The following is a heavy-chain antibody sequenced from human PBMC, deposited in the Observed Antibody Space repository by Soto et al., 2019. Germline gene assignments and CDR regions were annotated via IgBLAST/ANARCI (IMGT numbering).Heavy chain of an antibody. CDR1: GYSFTSYW. CDR2: IYPGDSDT. D-gene: IGHD6-19*01. V-gene: IGHV5-51*01. J-gene: IGHJ6*02. CDR3: ARGGWASPLGPAYYYYGMDV. Sequence: GESLKISCKGSGYSFTSYWIGWVRQMPGKGLEWMGIIYPGDSDTRYSPSFQGQVTISADKSISTAYLQWSSLKASDTAMYYCARGGWASPLGPAYYYYGMDVWGQVTTVTVSS.